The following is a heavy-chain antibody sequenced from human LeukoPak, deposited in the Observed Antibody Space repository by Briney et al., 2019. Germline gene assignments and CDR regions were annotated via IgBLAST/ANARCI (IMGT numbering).Heavy chain of an antibody. CDR3: AKYSSSRRAFDY. J-gene: IGHJ4*02. V-gene: IGHV4-34*01. CDR1: GGSISSYY. Sequence: SETLSLTCTVSGGSISSYYWSWIRQPPGKGLEWIGEINHSGSTNYNPSLKSRVTISVDTSKNQFSLKLSSVTAADTAVYYCAKYSSSRRAFDYWGQGTLVTVSS. CDR2: INHSGST. D-gene: IGHD6-6*01.